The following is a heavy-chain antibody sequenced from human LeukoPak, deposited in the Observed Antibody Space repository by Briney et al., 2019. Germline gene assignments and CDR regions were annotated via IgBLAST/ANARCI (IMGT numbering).Heavy chain of an antibody. D-gene: IGHD3-22*01. Sequence: SETLSLTCTVSGGSISSYYWSWIRQPAGKGLEWIGRIYTSGSTNYNPSLKSRVTMSVDTSKNQFSLKLSSVTAADTAVYYWARDLRSYYYDSSGYSYYFDYWGQGTLVTVSS. CDR1: GGSISSYY. CDR2: IYTSGST. J-gene: IGHJ4*02. CDR3: ARDLRSYYYDSSGYSYYFDY. V-gene: IGHV4-4*07.